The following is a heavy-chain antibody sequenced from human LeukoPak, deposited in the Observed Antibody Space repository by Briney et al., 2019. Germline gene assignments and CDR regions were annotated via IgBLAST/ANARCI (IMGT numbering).Heavy chain of an antibody. D-gene: IGHD1-26*01. CDR2: IVGSGDNT. J-gene: IGHJ4*02. CDR1: GFSFSSHA. Sequence: GGSLRLSCLASGFSFSSHAMNWVRQAPGKGLEWVSGIVGSGDNTYYADSVKGRFTISRDNSKHTMYLQMNSLRAEDTAVYYCAREPRDVVGEIDYWGQGTLVTVSS. CDR3: AREPRDVVGEIDY. V-gene: IGHV3-23*01.